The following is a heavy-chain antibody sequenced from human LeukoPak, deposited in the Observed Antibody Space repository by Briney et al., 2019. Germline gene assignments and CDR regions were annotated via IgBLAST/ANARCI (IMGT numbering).Heavy chain of an antibody. J-gene: IGHJ6*03. D-gene: IGHD1-26*01. CDR3: ARDPYSGNYGTYYYYYMVV. V-gene: IGHV3-21*01. Sequence: GGSLRLSCAASGFTFSSYSMNWVRQAPGKGLGWVSSISSSSSYIYYADSAKGRFTISRDNAKNSLYLQMDSLGPEDTAVYYCARDPYSGNYGTYYYYYMVVWGKGTTVTISS. CDR2: ISSSSSYI. CDR1: GFTFSSYS.